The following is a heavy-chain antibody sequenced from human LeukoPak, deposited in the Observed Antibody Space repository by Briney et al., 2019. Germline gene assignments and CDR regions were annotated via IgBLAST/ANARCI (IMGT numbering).Heavy chain of an antibody. D-gene: IGHD3-3*01. Sequence: ASVKVSCTASGGTFSSYAISWVRQAPGQGLEWMGGIIPIFGTANYAQKFQGRVTITADESTSTAYMELSSLRSEDTAVYYCARVKFGEPFDYWGQGTLVTVSS. J-gene: IGHJ4*02. CDR1: GGTFSSYA. CDR2: IIPIFGTA. CDR3: ARVKFGEPFDY. V-gene: IGHV1-69*13.